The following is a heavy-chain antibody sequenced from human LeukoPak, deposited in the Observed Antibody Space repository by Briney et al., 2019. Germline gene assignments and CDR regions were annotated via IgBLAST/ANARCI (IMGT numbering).Heavy chain of an antibody. CDR1: GGSFSGYY. D-gene: IGHD2-21*01. Sequence: SGTLSLACAVYGGSFSGYYWSWIRQPPGKGLEWIGEINHSGSTNYNPSLKSRVTISVDTSKNQYSLKLSSVTAADTAVYYCARVLILWNAFDIWGQGTMVTVSS. CDR2: INHSGST. J-gene: IGHJ3*02. V-gene: IGHV4-34*01. CDR3: ARVLILWNAFDI.